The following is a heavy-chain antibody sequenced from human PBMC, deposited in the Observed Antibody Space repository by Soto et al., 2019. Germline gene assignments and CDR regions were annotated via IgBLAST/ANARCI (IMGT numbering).Heavy chain of an antibody. CDR1: GDSVSSDTPA. V-gene: IGHV6-1*01. Sequence: SPTLSLTCAISGDSVSSDTPAWHWIRQSPSRGLEWLGRTFYRSRWYHDYAVSVKSRITINPDTSKNQFSLLLNSVTPDDTAVYYCARDNLGSYFDYWGQGTLVTVSS. J-gene: IGHJ4*02. CDR3: ARDNLGSYFDY. CDR2: TFYRSRWYH. D-gene: IGHD7-27*01.